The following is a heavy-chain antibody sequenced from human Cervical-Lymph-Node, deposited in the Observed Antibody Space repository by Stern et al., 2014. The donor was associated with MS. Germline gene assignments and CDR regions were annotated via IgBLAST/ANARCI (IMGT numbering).Heavy chain of an antibody. V-gene: IGHV1-69*06. CDR2: ITPVFGTT. J-gene: IGHJ4*02. D-gene: IGHD1-26*01. CDR1: GDTFSSYA. Sequence: QLVQSGAEVKKPGSSVTVSCKASGDTFSSYAIHWVRQVPGQGLEWLGGITPVFGTTNYAQKFQGRVTITADKSTNTADMELMTLRSEDTAVYYCARGGGLVGYFDYWGQGTLVSVSS. CDR3: ARGGGLVGYFDY.